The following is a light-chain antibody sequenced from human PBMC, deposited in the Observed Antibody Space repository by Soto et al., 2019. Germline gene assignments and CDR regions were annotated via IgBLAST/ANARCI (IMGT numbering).Light chain of an antibody. CDR3: QRHKA. CDR2: GAS. J-gene: IGKJ1*01. V-gene: IGKV3-20*01. Sequence: EIVLTQSPGTLSLSPGERATLSCRASQSVSSSYLAWYQQKPGQAPRLLIYGASSRATGIPDRFSGSGSGTDFTLTISRLEPEDFAVYYCQRHKAFGQGTKVEIK. CDR1: QSVSSSY.